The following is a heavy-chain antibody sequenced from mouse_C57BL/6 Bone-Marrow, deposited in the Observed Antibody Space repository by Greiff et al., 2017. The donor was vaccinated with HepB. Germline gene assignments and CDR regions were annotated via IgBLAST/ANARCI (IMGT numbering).Heavy chain of an antibody. J-gene: IGHJ1*03. CDR1: GFTFSSYG. CDR3: ARRGTTVVYWYFDV. CDR2: ISSGGSYT. V-gene: IGHV5-6*01. Sequence: EVQLVESGGDLVKPGGSLKLSCAASGFTFSSYGMSWVRQTPDKRLEWVATISSGGSYTYYPDSVKGRFTISRDNAKNTLYLQMSSLKSEDTAMYYCARRGTTVVYWYFDVWGTGTTVTVSS. D-gene: IGHD1-1*01.